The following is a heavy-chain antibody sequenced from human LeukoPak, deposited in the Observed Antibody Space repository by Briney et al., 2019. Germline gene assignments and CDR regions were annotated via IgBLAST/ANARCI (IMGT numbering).Heavy chain of an antibody. D-gene: IGHD6-13*01. Sequence: SETLSLTCAVYGGSFSGYYWSWIRQPPGKGVEWIGEMNHSGSTNYSPSLKSRVTISVDTSKNQFSLKLSSVTAADTAVYYCASATMIAAAGTTTFDYWGQGTLVTVSS. CDR2: MNHSGST. CDR1: GGSFSGYY. V-gene: IGHV4-34*01. J-gene: IGHJ4*02. CDR3: ASATMIAAAGTTTFDY.